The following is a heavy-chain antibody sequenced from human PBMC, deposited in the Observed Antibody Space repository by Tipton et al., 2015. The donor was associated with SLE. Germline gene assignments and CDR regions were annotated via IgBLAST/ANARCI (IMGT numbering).Heavy chain of an antibody. V-gene: IGHV4-39*01. CDR2: IYYSGRT. D-gene: IGHD6-19*01. J-gene: IGHJ4*02. CDR1: GDSISGSTYY. Sequence: TLSLTCTVSGDSISGSTYYWGWIRQPPGKGLEWIGSIYYSGRTYYNPSLKSRVTISVDTSKNQFSLKLSSVTAADTAVYYRAIQTMALGGLYNDFDFWGQGTLVTVSS. CDR3: AIQTMALGGLYNDFDF.